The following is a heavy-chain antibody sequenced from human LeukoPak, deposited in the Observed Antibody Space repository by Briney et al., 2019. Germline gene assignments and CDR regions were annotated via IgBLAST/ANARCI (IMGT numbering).Heavy chain of an antibody. V-gene: IGHV3-30*04. CDR1: GFTFSSSA. Sequence: GGSLRLSCAASGFTFSSSAMHWVRQAPGKGRDWVAVISYDGSNKYHADSVKGRFTISRDNSKNPLYLQMTSLRAEDTAVYYCASTQPVAVARGGGFDYWGQGTLVTVSS. D-gene: IGHD1-14*01. J-gene: IGHJ4*02. CDR2: ISYDGSNK. CDR3: ASTQPVAVARGGGFDY.